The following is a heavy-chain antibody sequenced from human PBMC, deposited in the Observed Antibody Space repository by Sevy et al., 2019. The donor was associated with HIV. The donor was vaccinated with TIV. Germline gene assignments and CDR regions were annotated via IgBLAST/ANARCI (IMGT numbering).Heavy chain of an antibody. CDR1: GFTFSSYE. CDR3: ASDLPPSATTVAHFDY. V-gene: IGHV3-48*03. D-gene: IGHD4-17*01. J-gene: IGHJ4*02. Sequence: GGSLRLSCAASGFTFSSYEMNWVRQAPGKGLEWVSYISNSGTTRSYSDSVRGRFTISRDNAGNSLYLKMKSLRAEDTAVYYCASDLPPSATTVAHFDYWGQGTLVTVSS. CDR2: ISNSGTTR.